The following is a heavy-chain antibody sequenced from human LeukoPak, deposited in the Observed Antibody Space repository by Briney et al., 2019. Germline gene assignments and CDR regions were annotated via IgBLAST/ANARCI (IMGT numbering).Heavy chain of an antibody. V-gene: IGHV3-30*03. J-gene: IGHJ6*02. D-gene: IGHD2-2*01. CDR1: GFTFSSYG. Sequence: PGRSLRLSCAASGFTFSSYGMHWVRQAPGKGLEWVAVISYDGSNKYYADSVKGRFTISRDNSKNTLYLQMNSLRAEDTAVYYCARGRSTAHYYGMDVWGQGTTVTVSS. CDR2: ISYDGSNK. CDR3: ARGRSTAHYYGMDV.